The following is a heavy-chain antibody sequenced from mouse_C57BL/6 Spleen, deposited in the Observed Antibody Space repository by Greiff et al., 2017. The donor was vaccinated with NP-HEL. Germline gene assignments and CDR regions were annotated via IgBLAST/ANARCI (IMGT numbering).Heavy chain of an antibody. V-gene: IGHV1-69*01. Sequence: VQLQQPGAELVMPGASVKLSCKASGYTFTSYWMHWVKQRPGQGLEWIGEIDPSDSYTNYNQKFKGKSTLTVDKSSSTAYMQLSSLTSEDSAVYYCARIDSSGYSYWGQGTTLTVSS. D-gene: IGHD3-2*02. CDR1: GYTFTSYW. CDR2: IDPSDSYT. CDR3: ARIDSSGYSY. J-gene: IGHJ2*01.